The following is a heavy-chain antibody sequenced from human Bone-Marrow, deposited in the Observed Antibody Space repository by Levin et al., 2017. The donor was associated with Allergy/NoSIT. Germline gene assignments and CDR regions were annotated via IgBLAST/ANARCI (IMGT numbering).Heavy chain of an antibody. CDR1: GYSFTSYW. CDR3: ARLREDWNYPCRGNWFDP. V-gene: IGHV5-51*01. J-gene: IGHJ5*02. D-gene: IGHD1-7*01. CDR2: IYPGDSDT. Sequence: PGESLKISCKGSGYSFTSYWIGWVRQMPGKGLEWMGIIYPGDSDTRYSPSFQGQVTISADKSISTAYLQWSSLKASDTAMYYCARLREDWNYPCRGNWFDPWGQGTLVTVSS.